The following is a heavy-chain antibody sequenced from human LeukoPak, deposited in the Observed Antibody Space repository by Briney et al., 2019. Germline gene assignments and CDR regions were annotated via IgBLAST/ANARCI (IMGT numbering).Heavy chain of an antibody. Sequence: PGRSLRLSCAASGFTFNTYAIHWARQAPGKGLEWVAFISWNADTTYYADSVKGRFTISRDNAKNSLYLQMNSLRAEDTAVYYCARDLREHTNWFDPWGQGTLVTVSS. V-gene: IGHV3-30-3*01. CDR2: ISWNADTT. CDR1: GFTFNTYA. CDR3: ARDLREHTNWFDP. J-gene: IGHJ5*02. D-gene: IGHD5/OR15-5a*01.